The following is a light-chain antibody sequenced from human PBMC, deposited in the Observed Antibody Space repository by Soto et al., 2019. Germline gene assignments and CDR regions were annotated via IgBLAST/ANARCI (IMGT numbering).Light chain of an antibody. V-gene: IGKV1-5*01. CDR1: QSIRSW. J-gene: IGKJ2*01. CDR2: DAS. CDR3: QQYNSYSCT. Sequence: DIQMTQSPSTLSASVGDRVTITCRASQSIRSWLAWYQQKPGKAPKLLIYDASSLERGVPSRFSGSGSGTDFTLTISSLQPDDFATYYCQQYNSYSCTFGQGTKLEIK.